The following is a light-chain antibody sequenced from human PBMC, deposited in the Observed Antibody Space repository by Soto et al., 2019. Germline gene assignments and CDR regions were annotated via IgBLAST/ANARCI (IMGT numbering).Light chain of an antibody. CDR3: QAFDNSLSASGV. CDR2: GNS. V-gene: IGLV1-40*01. CDR1: SSHIGATYD. J-gene: IGLJ3*02. Sequence: SVLTQPPSVSGAPGQRVTISCAGSSSHIGATYDIHWYQQLPGAAPRLLIYGNSNRPSGVPDRFAGSKSGTSASLAIIGLRVEDEGIYYCQAFDNSLSASGVFGGGTKVTVL.